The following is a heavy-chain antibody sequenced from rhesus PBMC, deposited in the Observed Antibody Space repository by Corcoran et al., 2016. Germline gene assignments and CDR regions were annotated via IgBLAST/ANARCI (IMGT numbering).Heavy chain of an antibody. CDR2: SYGEAGST. V-gene: IGHV4-143*01. D-gene: IGHD3S6*01. CDR1: GGSISGNYY. CDR3: AREITPTAALDY. J-gene: IGHJ4*01. Sequence: QVQLQESGPGLVKPSETLSLTCTVSGGSISGNYYWNWIRPPPGRGLEWMGRSYGEAGSTHYTPSLKSRVTISSDTSKNQFSMKLSSVTAAETAVYYCAREITPTAALDYWGQGVLVTVSS.